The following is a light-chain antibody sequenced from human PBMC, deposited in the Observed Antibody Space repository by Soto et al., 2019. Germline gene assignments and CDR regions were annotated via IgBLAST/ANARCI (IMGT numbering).Light chain of an antibody. CDR1: QSVSSSY. J-gene: IGKJ1*01. CDR3: QQYGSSPWT. CDR2: GAS. Sequence: EIVLTQSPGTLSLSPGERATLSCRASQSVSSSYLAWYQQKPGQAPRLLIYGASSRATGIPDRFSGSGSGTDFTLTISRLAHEDFAVYYCQQYGSSPWTFGKGTKVEIK. V-gene: IGKV3-20*01.